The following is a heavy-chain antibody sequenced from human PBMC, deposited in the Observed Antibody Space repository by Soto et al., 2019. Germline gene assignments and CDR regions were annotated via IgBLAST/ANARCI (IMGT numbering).Heavy chain of an antibody. D-gene: IGHD3-16*01. Sequence: SETLSLTCAVSGASIRSYHWSFLRQPAGKGLEWIGRIQHTGNTNYNPSLKSRVTMSADTSKKQISLKMTSVTAADTAVYFCAKDVSSRRWFDPWGQGVRVTVSS. V-gene: IGHV4-4*07. J-gene: IGHJ5*02. CDR1: GASIRSYH. CDR3: AKDVSSRRWFDP. CDR2: IQHTGNT.